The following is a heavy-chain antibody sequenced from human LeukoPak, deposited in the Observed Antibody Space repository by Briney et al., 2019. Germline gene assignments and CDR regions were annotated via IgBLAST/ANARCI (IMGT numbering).Heavy chain of an antibody. CDR1: GYSFTTYW. CDR3: ARRDIAVAGTFDY. J-gene: IGHJ4*02. D-gene: IGHD6-19*01. CDR2: IYPGDSDT. Sequence: GESLQISCQGSGYSFTTYWIGWVRQMPGKGLEWMGIIYPGDSDTRYSPSFQGQVTISADKSISTAYLQWSSLKASDTAMYYCARRDIAVAGTFDYWGQGTLVTVSS. V-gene: IGHV5-51*01.